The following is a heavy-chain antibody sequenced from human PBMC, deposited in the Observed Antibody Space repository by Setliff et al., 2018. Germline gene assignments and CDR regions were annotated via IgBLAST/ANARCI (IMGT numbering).Heavy chain of an antibody. CDR1: GFTFSNYA. D-gene: IGHD4-4*01. J-gene: IGHJ6*03. Sequence: PGGSLRLSCAASGFTFSNYAMSWVRQTPRKGLEWVANIKQDGSEKYYVDSVKGRFTISRDNVKNSLYLQMSSLRAEDTAVYYCAKPTTVTTTHYYYYMDVWGKGTTVTVSS. CDR3: AKPTTVTTTHYYYYMDV. V-gene: IGHV3-7*03. CDR2: IKQDGSEK.